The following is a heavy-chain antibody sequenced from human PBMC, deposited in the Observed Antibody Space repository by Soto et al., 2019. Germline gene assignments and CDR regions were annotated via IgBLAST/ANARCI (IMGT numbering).Heavy chain of an antibody. CDR1: GFTFSSYS. Sequence: PGGSLRLSCAASGFTFSSYSMNWVRQAPGKGLEWVSYISSSSSTIYYADSVKGRFTISRDNAKNSLYLQMNSLRDEDTAVYYCARDYRYYGSGSYPRYYYGMDVWGQGTTVTVSS. V-gene: IGHV3-48*02. J-gene: IGHJ6*02. CDR2: ISSSSSTI. CDR3: ARDYRYYGSGSYPRYYYGMDV. D-gene: IGHD3-10*01.